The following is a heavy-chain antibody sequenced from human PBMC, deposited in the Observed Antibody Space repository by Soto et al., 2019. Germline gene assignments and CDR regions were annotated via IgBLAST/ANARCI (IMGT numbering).Heavy chain of an antibody. V-gene: IGHV3-9*01. Sequence: PGGSLRLSCAASGFTFDDYAMHWVRQAPGKGLEWVSGISWNSGSIGYADSVKGRFTISRDNAKNSLYLQMNSLRAEDTALYYCAKGYCSGGSCHEPYFYFDYWGQGTLVTVSS. CDR3: AKGYCSGGSCHEPYFYFDY. J-gene: IGHJ4*02. D-gene: IGHD2-15*01. CDR2: ISWNSGSI. CDR1: GFTFDDYA.